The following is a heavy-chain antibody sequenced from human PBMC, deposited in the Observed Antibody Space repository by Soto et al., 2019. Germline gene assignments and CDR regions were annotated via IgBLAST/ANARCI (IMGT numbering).Heavy chain of an antibody. V-gene: IGHV1-69*06. CDR1: GGTFNAYT. J-gene: IGHJ4*02. Sequence: SVQVSWETSGGTFNAYTISWVIQAPGRGLEWMGQVIPMYDSVNYAESFQGRVTITADKSTNIAYMELSSLRSEDTALYFCASWRSYSGSYCFDYWGQGTLVTVSS. CDR3: ASWRSYSGSYCFDY. D-gene: IGHD1-26*01. CDR2: VIPMYDSV.